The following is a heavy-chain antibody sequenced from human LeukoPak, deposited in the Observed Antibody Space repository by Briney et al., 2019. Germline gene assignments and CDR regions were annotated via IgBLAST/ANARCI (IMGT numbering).Heavy chain of an antibody. Sequence: SVKVSCKASGGTFSSYAISWVRQAPGQGLEWMGRITPILGIANYAQKFQGRVTITADKSTSTAYMELSSLRSEDTAVYYCARGSGTTHADYYYGMDVWGQGTTVTVSS. D-gene: IGHD1/OR15-1a*01. J-gene: IGHJ6*02. CDR3: ARGSGTTHADYYYGMDV. V-gene: IGHV1-69*04. CDR2: ITPILGIA. CDR1: GGTFSSYA.